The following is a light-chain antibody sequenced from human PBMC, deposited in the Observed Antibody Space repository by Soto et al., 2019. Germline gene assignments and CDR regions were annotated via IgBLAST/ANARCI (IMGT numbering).Light chain of an antibody. V-gene: IGLV2-8*01. J-gene: IGLJ3*02. CDR1: SRNVDVYNY. CDR2: EVN. CDR3: SSYAGSDIWV. Sequence: QSALTQPPSASGSPGQSVTISCTGTSRNVDVYNYVSWFQQHPGKAPKLIIYEVNKRPSGVPDRFSGSKSGNTASLTVSGLQAEDEADYCCSSYAGSDIWVFGGGTKLTVL.